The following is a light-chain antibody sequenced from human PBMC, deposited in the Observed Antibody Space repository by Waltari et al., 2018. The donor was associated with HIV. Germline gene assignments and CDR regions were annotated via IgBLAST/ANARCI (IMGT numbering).Light chain of an antibody. J-gene: IGLJ1*01. CDR3: QVWESSSSHSYV. CDR2: DDS. Sequence: SYVLTQPPSVSVAPGQPARLSFGGTNLGSNTVHRYRQRPGQAPVLVVDDDSVRPSGIPERFSGSNSGNTATLTIGLVEAGDEADYYCQVWESSSSHSYVFGTGTTVTVL. CDR1: NLGSNT. V-gene: IGLV3-21*02.